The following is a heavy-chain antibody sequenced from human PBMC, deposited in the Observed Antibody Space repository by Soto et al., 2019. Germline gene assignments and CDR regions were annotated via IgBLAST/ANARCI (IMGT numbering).Heavy chain of an antibody. J-gene: IGHJ5*02. CDR2: TYHSGTP. D-gene: IGHD6-13*01. Sequence: QVQLQASGPGLVQPSGTLSLTCAVSGDSINNSHWWSWVRQTPGKGLKCIGETYHSGTPNYNPSLKTGVTISIDKSKNQFSLKMTSVTAADTAVYYCAREVNSSPARGPNWFDPWGQGTLVTVSS. CDR1: GDSINNSHW. CDR3: AREVNSSPARGPNWFDP. V-gene: IGHV4-4*02.